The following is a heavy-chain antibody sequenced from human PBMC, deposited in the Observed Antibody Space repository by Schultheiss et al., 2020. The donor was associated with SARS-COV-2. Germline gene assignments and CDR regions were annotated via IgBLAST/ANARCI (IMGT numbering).Heavy chain of an antibody. J-gene: IGHJ5*02. Sequence: SETLSLTCAVYGGSFSGYYWTWIRQPPGKGLEWIGSIYYSGSTYYNPSLKSRVTISVDTSKNQFSLKLSSVTAADTAVYYCARHAVEGGYDFCWFDPWGQGTLVTVSS. V-gene: IGHV4-34*01. CDR3: ARHAVEGGYDFCWFDP. D-gene: IGHD3-3*01. CDR2: IYYSGST. CDR1: GGSFSGYY.